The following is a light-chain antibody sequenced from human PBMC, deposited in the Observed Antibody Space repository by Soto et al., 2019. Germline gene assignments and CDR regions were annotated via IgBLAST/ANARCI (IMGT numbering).Light chain of an antibody. CDR3: QQYNSYSGT. CDR1: QSIGNW. CDR2: KAS. Sequence: DLQMTQSPSTLSASVGDRVTITCRASQSIGNWLAWYQQKPGKAPKLLIYKASSLQSGVPSRFSGSGSGTEFTLTINSLQPDDFASYSCQQYNSYSGTFGQGTKVEIK. J-gene: IGKJ1*01. V-gene: IGKV1-5*03.